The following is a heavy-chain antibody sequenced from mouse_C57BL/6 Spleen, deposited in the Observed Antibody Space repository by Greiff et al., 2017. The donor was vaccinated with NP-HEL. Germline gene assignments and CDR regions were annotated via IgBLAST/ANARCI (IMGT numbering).Heavy chain of an antibody. J-gene: IGHJ2*01. V-gene: IGHV1-52*01. CDR2: IDPSDSET. CDR1: GYTFTSYW. Sequence: VQLQESGAELVRPGSSVKLSCKASGYTFTSYWMHWVKQRPIQGLEWIGNIDPSDSETHYNQKFKDKATLTVDKSSSTAYMQLSSLTSEDSAVYYCARENDGYYYFDYWGQGTTLTVSS. CDR3: ARENDGYYYFDY. D-gene: IGHD2-3*01.